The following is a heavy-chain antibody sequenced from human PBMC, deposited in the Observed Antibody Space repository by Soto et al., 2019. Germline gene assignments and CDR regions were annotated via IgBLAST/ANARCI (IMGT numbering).Heavy chain of an antibody. J-gene: IGHJ6*02. CDR2: INAGNGNT. CDR3: ARVGAGIVGGMDV. V-gene: IGHV1-3*01. D-gene: IGHD2-15*01. CDR1: GYTFTSHA. Sequence: QVQLVQTGAEVKKPGASVKVSCKASGYTFTSHAMHWVRQAHGQRLEWMGCINAGNGNTKYSQKFQGRVTITRDTSASTAYMELSSLRSEDTAVYYCARVGAGIVGGMDVWGQGTTVTVSS.